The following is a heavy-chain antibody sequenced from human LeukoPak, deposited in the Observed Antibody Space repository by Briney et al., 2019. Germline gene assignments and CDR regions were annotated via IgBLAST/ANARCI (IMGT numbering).Heavy chain of an antibody. J-gene: IGHJ6*03. CDR2: IKKDGSEK. D-gene: IGHD1-26*01. V-gene: IGHV3-7*01. Sequence: GGSLRLSCAASGFTFSNSWMSWVRQAPGQGLEWVANIKKDGSEKYYVGSVKGRFTISRDNAKNSLYLQMNSLRAEDTAVYYCARRPRGNYYYYMDVWGKGTTVTVSS. CDR3: ARRPRGNYYYYMDV. CDR1: GFTFSNSW.